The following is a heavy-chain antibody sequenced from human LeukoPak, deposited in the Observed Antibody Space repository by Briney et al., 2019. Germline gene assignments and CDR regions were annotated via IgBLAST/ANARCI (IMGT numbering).Heavy chain of an antibody. CDR2: INHSGST. Sequence: SETLSLTCAVYGGSFSGYYWSWIRQPPGKGLEWIGEINHSGSTNYNPSLKSRVTISVDTSKNQFSLKLSSVTAADTAVYYCASASRYYYYYYMDVWGKGTTVTVSS. CDR1: GGSFSGYY. J-gene: IGHJ6*03. CDR3: ASASRYYYYYYMDV. V-gene: IGHV4-34*01.